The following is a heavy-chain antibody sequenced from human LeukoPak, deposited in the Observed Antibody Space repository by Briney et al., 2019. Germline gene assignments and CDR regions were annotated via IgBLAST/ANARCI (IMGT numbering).Heavy chain of an antibody. V-gene: IGHV4-34*01. CDR1: GGSFSGYY. J-gene: IGHJ4*02. D-gene: IGHD2/OR15-2a*01. CDR2: INHSGST. Sequence: SETLSLTCAVYGGSFSGYYWSWIRQPPGKGLEWIGEINHSGSTNYNPSLKSRVTISVDTSKNQFSLKLSSATAADTAVYYCARALYFSVDYWGQGTLVTVSS. CDR3: ARALYFSVDY.